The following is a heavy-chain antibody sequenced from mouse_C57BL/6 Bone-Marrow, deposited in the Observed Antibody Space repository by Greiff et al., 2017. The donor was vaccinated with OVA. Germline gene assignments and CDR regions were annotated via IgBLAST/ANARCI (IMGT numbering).Heavy chain of an antibody. V-gene: IGHV4-1*01. CDR1: GIDFSRYW. D-gene: IGHD2-5*01. CDR2: INPDSSTI. J-gene: IGHJ4*01. CDR3: ARAYYSNFYYAMDY. Sequence: EVQLVESGGGLVQPGGSLKPSCAASGIDFSRYWMSWVRRAPGKGLEWIGEINPDSSTINYAPSLKDKFIISRDNAKNTLYLQMSKVRSEDTALYYCARAYYSNFYYAMDYWSQGTSVTVSS.